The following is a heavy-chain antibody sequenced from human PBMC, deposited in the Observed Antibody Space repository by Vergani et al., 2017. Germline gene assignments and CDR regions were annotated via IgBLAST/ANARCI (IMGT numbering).Heavy chain of an antibody. CDR1: GFTFSGSA. J-gene: IGHJ5*01. Sequence: EVQLVESGGGLVQPGGSLKLSCAASGFTFSGSAMHWVRQASGKGLEWVGRIRCKANSYATAYAASVKGRFTISRDDSKNTAYLQMNSLKTEVTAVYYCTSSKTYYYDSSGYWFDYWGQGTLVTVSS. CDR3: TSSKTYYYDSSGYWFDY. CDR2: IRCKANSYAT. D-gene: IGHD3-22*01. V-gene: IGHV3-73*01.